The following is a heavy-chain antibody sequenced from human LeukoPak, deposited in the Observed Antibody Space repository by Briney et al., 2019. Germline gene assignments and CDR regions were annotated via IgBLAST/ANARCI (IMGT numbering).Heavy chain of an antibody. Sequence: GAAVKVSCKVSGYTLTELSMHWVRQAPVKGLEWMGGFDPEDGETIYAQKFQGRVTMTTDTSTSTAYMELRSLRSDDTAVYYCARVRTGTTVTTFLGFDYWGQGTLVTVSS. D-gene: IGHD4-17*01. CDR3: ARVRTGTTVTTFLGFDY. J-gene: IGHJ4*02. CDR1: GYTLTELS. V-gene: IGHV1-24*01. CDR2: FDPEDGET.